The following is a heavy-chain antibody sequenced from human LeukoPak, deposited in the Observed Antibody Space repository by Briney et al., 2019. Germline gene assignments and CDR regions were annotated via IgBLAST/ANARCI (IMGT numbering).Heavy chain of an antibody. CDR2: IYYSGST. CDR1: GGSISSSSYY. V-gene: IGHV4-39*01. J-gene: IGHJ4*02. Sequence: SETLSLTCTVSGGSISSSSYYWGWIRQPPGKGLEWIGSIYYSGSTYYNPSLKSRVTISVDTSKNQFSLKLSSVTAADTAVYYCARQRRGDYCSSTSCYLDYWGQGTLVTVSS. CDR3: ARQRRGDYCSSTSCYLDY. D-gene: IGHD2-2*01.